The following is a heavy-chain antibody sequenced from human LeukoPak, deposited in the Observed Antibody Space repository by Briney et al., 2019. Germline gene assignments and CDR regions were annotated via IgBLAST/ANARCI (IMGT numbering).Heavy chain of an antibody. D-gene: IGHD3-22*01. V-gene: IGHV4-39*07. Sequence: SETLSLTCTVSGGSISSSSYYWGWIRQPPGKGLEWIGSIYYSGSTYYNPSLKSRVTISVDTSKNQFSLKLSSVTAADTAVYYCARVSPRGYYDSSNYFDYWGQGTLVTVSS. CDR1: GGSISSSSYY. CDR2: IYYSGST. CDR3: ARVSPRGYYDSSNYFDY. J-gene: IGHJ4*02.